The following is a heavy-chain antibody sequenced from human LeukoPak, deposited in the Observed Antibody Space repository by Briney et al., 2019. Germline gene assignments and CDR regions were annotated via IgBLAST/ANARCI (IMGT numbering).Heavy chain of an antibody. CDR2: IKQDGSEK. J-gene: IGHJ4*02. Sequence: GGSLRLSCAASGFTFSSYWMSWVRQAPGEGLEWVANIKQDGSEKYYVDSVKGRSTISRDNAKNSLYLQMNSLRAEDTAVYYCARATRNTMVRGAPGYFDYWGQGTLVTVSS. D-gene: IGHD3-10*01. CDR3: ARATRNTMVRGAPGYFDY. CDR1: GFTFSSYW. V-gene: IGHV3-7*01.